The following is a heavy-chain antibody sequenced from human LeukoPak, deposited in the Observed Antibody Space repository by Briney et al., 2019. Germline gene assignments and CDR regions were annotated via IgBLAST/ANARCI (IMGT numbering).Heavy chain of an antibody. CDR3: AKDPYCHSSGYFDL. D-gene: IGHD3-22*01. J-gene: IGHJ2*01. CDR2: ISWNSGSI. CDR1: GFTFDDYA. V-gene: IGHV3-9*01. Sequence: GGSLRLSCAASGFTFDDYAMHWVRQAPGKGLEWVSGISWNSGSIGYADSVKGRFTISRDNAKNSLYLQMNSLRAEDAALYYCAKDPYCHSSGYFDLWGRGTLVTVSS.